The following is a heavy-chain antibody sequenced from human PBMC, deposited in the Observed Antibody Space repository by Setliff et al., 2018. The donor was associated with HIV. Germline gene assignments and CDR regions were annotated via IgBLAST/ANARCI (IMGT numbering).Heavy chain of an antibody. CDR3: ARGRKAVGDWFDP. D-gene: IGHD1-26*01. J-gene: IGHJ5*02. CDR2: IHSNGNT. V-gene: IGHV4-4*07. CDR1: GGSINYYY. Sequence: SETLSLTCTVSGGSINYYYWNWIRQPAGKGLEWLGRIHSNGNTNFNPSLKSRINMSVDMSKNQVSMKLTSVTAADTALYYCARGRKAVGDWFDPWGQGSQVTVSS.